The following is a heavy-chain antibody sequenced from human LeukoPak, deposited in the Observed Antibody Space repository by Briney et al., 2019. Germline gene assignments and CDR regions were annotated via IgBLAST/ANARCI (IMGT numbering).Heavy chain of an antibody. CDR2: IYYSGST. Sequence: PSETLSLTCTVSGYSISSGYYWSWIRQPPGKGLEWIGSIYYSGSTYYNPSLKSRVTISVDTSKNHFSLKLSSVTAADTAVYYCARDTGSGSYGTFWGQGTLVTVSS. J-gene: IGHJ4*02. V-gene: IGHV4-38-2*02. D-gene: IGHD3-10*01. CDR1: GYSISSGYY. CDR3: ARDTGSGSYGTF.